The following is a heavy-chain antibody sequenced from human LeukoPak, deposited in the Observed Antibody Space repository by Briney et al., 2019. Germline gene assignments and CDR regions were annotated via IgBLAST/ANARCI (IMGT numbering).Heavy chain of an antibody. CDR2: IYYSGST. V-gene: IGHV4-30-4*08. D-gene: IGHD2-2*01. CDR1: GGSISSGDYY. Sequence: SETLPLTCTVSGGSISSGDYYWSWIRQPPGKGLEWIGYIYYSGSTYYNPSLKSRVTISVDTSKNQFSLKLSSVTAADTAVYYCARDHYCSSTSCPDYYYYYYMDVWGKGTTVTVSS. J-gene: IGHJ6*03. CDR3: ARDHYCSSTSCPDYYYYYYMDV.